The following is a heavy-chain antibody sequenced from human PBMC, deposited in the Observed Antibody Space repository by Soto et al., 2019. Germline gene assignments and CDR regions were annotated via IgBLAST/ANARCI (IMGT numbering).Heavy chain of an antibody. J-gene: IGHJ5*02. CDR2: IYYSGST. V-gene: IGHV4-59*01. CDR3: AGTGYSNGRFWFDP. D-gene: IGHD5-18*01. Sequence: SETLSLTCTVSGGSIGSYYWSWIRQPPGKELQYIGYIYYSGSTNYNPSLKSRVTISDDTSTNQFSLRLSSVTAADTAVYYCAGTGYSNGRFWFDPWGKGTLVTVSS. CDR1: GGSIGSYY.